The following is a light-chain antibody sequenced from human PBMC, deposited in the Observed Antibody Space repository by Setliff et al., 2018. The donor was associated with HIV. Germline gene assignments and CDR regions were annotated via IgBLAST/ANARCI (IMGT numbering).Light chain of an antibody. CDR2: DVS. Sequence: QSALTQPCSVSGSPGQSVTISCTGTSSDVGGYNYVSWYQQHPGKAPKLMIYDVSERPSGVPDRFSGSKSANTASLTISGLQAEDEADYYCCSYAGSYTFYVFGTGTKVTVL. CDR1: SSDVGGYNY. CDR3: CSYAGSYTFYV. V-gene: IGLV2-11*01. J-gene: IGLJ1*01.